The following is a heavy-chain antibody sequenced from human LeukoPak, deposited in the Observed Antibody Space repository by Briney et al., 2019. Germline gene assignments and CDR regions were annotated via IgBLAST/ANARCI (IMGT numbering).Heavy chain of an antibody. J-gene: IGHJ4*02. V-gene: IGHV4-31*03. CDR3: AKTYYDILTGYRPFDY. CDR2: IYYSGST. CDR1: GGSINSGGYY. D-gene: IGHD3-9*01. Sequence: SQTLSLTCTVSGGSINSGGYYWSWMRQHPGKGLEWIGYIYYSGSTYYNPSLKSRVTISVDTSKNQFSLRLSSVTAADTAVYYCAKTYYDILTGYRPFDYWGQGTLVTVSS.